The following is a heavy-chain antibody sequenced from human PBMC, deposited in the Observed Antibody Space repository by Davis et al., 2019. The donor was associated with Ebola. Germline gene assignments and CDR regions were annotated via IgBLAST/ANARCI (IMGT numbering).Heavy chain of an antibody. V-gene: IGHV3-23*01. CDR1: GFTSATYG. Sequence: GGPLRLSCEPSGFTSATYGMRSVSPAPGKALEWVSGISSSGGSTYHADFVKGRFTISRDNSKNTLYLQMNSLRAEDTAVYYCARANSRGPYHLLGPGYYGMDVWGQGTTVTVSS. J-gene: IGHJ6*02. D-gene: IGHD6-19*01. CDR2: ISSSGGST. CDR3: ARANSRGPYHLLGPGYYGMDV.